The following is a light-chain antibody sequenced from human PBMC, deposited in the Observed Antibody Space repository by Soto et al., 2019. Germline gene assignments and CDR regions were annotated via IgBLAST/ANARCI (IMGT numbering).Light chain of an antibody. CDR1: QSISTW. CDR3: QQYNDSFPYT. Sequence: DIQLTQSPSTLSASVGDRVTITCRASQSISTWLAWYQQKPGTPPKLLICKASTLESGVPSRFSGSRSGTEFTLTVSSLQPDDFATYYCQQYNDSFPYTFGQGTKLEIK. J-gene: IGKJ2*01. V-gene: IGKV1-5*03. CDR2: KAS.